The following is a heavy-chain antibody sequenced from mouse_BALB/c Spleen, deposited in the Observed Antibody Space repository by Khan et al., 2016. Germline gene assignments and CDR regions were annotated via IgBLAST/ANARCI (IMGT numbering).Heavy chain of an antibody. Sequence: EVELVESGGGLVKPGGSLKLSCAASGFTFSNYAMSWVRQTPEKRLEWVASISSGGSTYYPDSVKDRITISRDTDRNILYLQMSSLRSEDTAMFYCARGMSGYPHYAKDYWGQGTSVTVSS. V-gene: IGHV5-6-5*01. CDR1: GFTFSNYA. CDR2: ISSGGST. D-gene: IGHD2-2*01. J-gene: IGHJ4*01. CDR3: ARGMSGYPHYAKDY.